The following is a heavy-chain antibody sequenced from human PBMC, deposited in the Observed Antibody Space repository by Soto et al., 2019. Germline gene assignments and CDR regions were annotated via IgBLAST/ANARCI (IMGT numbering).Heavy chain of an antibody. V-gene: IGHV5-10-1*01. CDR3: AIGWLQKDY. D-gene: IGHD5-12*01. CDR1: GYSFTSDW. Sequence: GESLKISCKGSGYSFTSDWISWVRQKPGKGLEWMGRIDPSDSYTNYSPSFQGHVTISADKSISTAYLQWTSLKASDTAMYYCAIGWLQKDYWGQGTLVTVSS. J-gene: IGHJ4*02. CDR2: IDPSDSYT.